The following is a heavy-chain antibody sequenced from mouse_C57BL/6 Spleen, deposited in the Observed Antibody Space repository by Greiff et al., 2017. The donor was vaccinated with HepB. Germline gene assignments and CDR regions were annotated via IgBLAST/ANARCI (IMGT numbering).Heavy chain of an antibody. CDR1: GYTFTDYY. D-gene: IGHD1-1*01. CDR2: INPNNGGT. Sequence: EVQLQHSGPELVKPGASVKISCKASGYTFTDYYMNWVKQSHGKSLEWIGDINPNNGGTSYNQKFKGKATLTVDKSSSTAYMELHSLTSEDSAVYYCAKSNLYYYGSSYEFAYWGQGTLVTVSA. CDR3: AKSNLYYYGSSYEFAY. J-gene: IGHJ3*01. V-gene: IGHV1-26*01.